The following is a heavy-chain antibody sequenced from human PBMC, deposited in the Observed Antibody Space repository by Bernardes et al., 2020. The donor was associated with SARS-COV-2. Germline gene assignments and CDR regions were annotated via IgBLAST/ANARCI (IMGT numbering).Heavy chain of an antibody. CDR3: AKDISGSYYRVHFDY. CDR1: GFTFDDYA. Sequence: GGSLRLSCAASGFTFDDYAMHWVRQAPGKGLEWVSGISWNSGSIGYADSVKGRFTISRDNAKNSLYLQMNSLRAEDTALYYCAKDISGSYYRVHFDYWGQGTLVTVSS. D-gene: IGHD1-26*01. V-gene: IGHV3-9*01. J-gene: IGHJ4*02. CDR2: ISWNSGSI.